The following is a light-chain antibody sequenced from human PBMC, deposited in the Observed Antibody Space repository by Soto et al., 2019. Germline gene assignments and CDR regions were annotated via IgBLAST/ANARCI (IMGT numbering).Light chain of an antibody. Sequence: DIQLTQSPSFLSASVGDRVTITCRASQGISSYLAWYQQKPGKAPKLLIYAASTLQSGVPSRFSGSGSGTEFTLTISSLQXXXXXXYYCQQLNSYPRLTFGGGTKVEIK. CDR1: QGISSY. CDR3: QQLNSYPRLT. CDR2: AAS. J-gene: IGKJ4*01. V-gene: IGKV1-9*01.